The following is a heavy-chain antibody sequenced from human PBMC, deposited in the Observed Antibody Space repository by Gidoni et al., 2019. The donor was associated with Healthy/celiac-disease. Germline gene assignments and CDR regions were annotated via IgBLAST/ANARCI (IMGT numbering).Heavy chain of an antibody. CDR2: ISYDGSNK. Sequence: QVQLVESGGGVVQPGRSLRLSCAASGFTFSSYAMHWVRQAPGKGLEWVAVISYDGSNKYYADSVKCRFTISRDNSKNTLYLQMNSLRAEDTALYYCARGEATVVSWFDPWGQGTLVTVSS. CDR1: GFTFSSYA. D-gene: IGHD4-17*01. V-gene: IGHV3-30-3*01. J-gene: IGHJ5*02. CDR3: ARGEATVVSWFDP.